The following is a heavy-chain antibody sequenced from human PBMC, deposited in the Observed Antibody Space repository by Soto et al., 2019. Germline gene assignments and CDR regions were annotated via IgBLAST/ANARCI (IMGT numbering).Heavy chain of an antibody. D-gene: IGHD2-8*01. V-gene: IGHV1-58*01. CDR1: GFTFTSSA. Sequence: SVRVSCKASGFTFTSSAFQWVRQARGQRLEWIGWIAVGSGYTNYAQRFQDRVTLTRDMSTATTYMELSRLTSEDTAIYYCAADATAWQQMVPSDYWGQGTLVTVSS. CDR2: IAVGSGYT. J-gene: IGHJ4*02. CDR3: AADATAWQQMVPSDY.